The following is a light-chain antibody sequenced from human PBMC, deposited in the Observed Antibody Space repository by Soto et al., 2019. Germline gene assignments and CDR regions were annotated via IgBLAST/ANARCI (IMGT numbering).Light chain of an antibody. Sequence: EIVLTQSPGSLSLSPGQRATLSCRASQSVDTTFFAWYQKKPGQAPRLLIYGASKRATGIPDRFSDSGSGTDFTLIISRLEPEDFALYYCQQYMSSVTFGQGTKVEIK. V-gene: IGKV3-20*01. CDR3: QQYMSSVT. J-gene: IGKJ1*01. CDR2: GAS. CDR1: QSVDTTF.